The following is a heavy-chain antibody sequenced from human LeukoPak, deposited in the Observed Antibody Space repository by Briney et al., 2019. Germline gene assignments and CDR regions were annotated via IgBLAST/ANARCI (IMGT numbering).Heavy chain of an antibody. CDR1: GGSISSGDYY. Sequence: SQTLSLTCTVSGGSISSGDYYWSWIRQPPGKGLEWIGYIYYSGSTYYNPSLKSRVTISVDTPKNQFSLKLSSVTAADTAVYYCARAPLNYGGNLVFWYFDLWGRGTLVTVSS. V-gene: IGHV4-30-4*01. J-gene: IGHJ2*01. CDR3: ARAPLNYGGNLVFWYFDL. CDR2: IYYSGST. D-gene: IGHD4-23*01.